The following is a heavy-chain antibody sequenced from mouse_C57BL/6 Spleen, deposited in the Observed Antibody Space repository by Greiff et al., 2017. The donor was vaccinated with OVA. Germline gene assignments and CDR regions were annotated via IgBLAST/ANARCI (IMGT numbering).Heavy chain of an antibody. J-gene: IGHJ4*01. CDR2: IYPGSGNT. D-gene: IGHD2-4*01. V-gene: IGHV1-76*01. CDR3: ARREDYPYYAMDY. Sequence: VKLMESGAELVRPGASVKLSCKASGYTFTDYYINWVKQRPGQGLEWIARIYPGSGNTYCNEKFKGKATLTAEKSSSTAYMQLSSLTSEDSAVYFCARREDYPYYAMDYWGQGTSVTVSS. CDR1: GYTFTDYY.